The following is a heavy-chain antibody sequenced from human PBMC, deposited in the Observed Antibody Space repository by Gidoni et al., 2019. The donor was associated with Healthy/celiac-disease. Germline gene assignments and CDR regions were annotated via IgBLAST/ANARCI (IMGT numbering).Heavy chain of an antibody. Sequence: VQLFESGGGLLQPGGSLRLSCAASGFTFSSYAMRWVRQAPGKGLEWVASIRGSGGSTYYADSVKGRFTISRDNSKNTLYLQMNSLRAEDTAVYYCALEGPPGIAYHWGQGTLVTVSS. J-gene: IGHJ1*01. V-gene: IGHV3-23*01. D-gene: IGHD6-13*01. CDR1: GFTFSSYA. CDR2: IRGSGGST. CDR3: ALEGPPGIAYH.